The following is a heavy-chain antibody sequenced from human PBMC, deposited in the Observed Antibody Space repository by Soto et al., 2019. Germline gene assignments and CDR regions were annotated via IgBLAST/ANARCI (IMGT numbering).Heavy chain of an antibody. CDR3: ARSGRWLQLPYFDY. D-gene: IGHD5-12*01. CDR1: GGSISSYY. V-gene: IGHV4-59*01. J-gene: IGHJ4*02. Sequence: SETLSLTCTVSGGSISSYYWSWIRQPPGKGLEWIGYIYYSGSTNYNPSLKSRVTISVDTSKNQFSLKLSPVTAADTAVYYCARSGRWLQLPYFDYWGQGTLVTVSS. CDR2: IYYSGST.